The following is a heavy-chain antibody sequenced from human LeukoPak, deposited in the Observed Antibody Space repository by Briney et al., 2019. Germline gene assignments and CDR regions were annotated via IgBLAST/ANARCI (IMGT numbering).Heavy chain of an antibody. D-gene: IGHD3-10*01. Sequence: ASVKVSCKVSGYTLTELSMHWVRQAPGKGLEWMGGFDPEDGETIYAQKFQGRVTMTEDTSTDTAYMELSSLRSEDTAVYYCATVPVLLWFGEKYFDYWGQGTLVTVSS. V-gene: IGHV1-24*01. J-gene: IGHJ4*02. CDR2: FDPEDGET. CDR3: ATVPVLLWFGEKYFDY. CDR1: GYTLTELS.